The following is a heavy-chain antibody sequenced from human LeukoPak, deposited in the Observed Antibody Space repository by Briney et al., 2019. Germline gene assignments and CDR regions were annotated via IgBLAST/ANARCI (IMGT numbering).Heavy chain of an antibody. CDR3: TTDVTPDIVVVVATYSDY. V-gene: IGHV3-7*03. J-gene: IGHJ4*02. D-gene: IGHD2-15*01. Sequence: GGSPRLSCAASGFTFSSYWMSWVRQAPGKGLEWVANIKQDGSEKYYVDSVKGRFTISRDNAKNSLYLQMNSLKTEDTAVYYCTTDVTPDIVVVVATYSDYWGQGTLVTVSS. CDR1: GFTFSSYW. CDR2: IKQDGSEK.